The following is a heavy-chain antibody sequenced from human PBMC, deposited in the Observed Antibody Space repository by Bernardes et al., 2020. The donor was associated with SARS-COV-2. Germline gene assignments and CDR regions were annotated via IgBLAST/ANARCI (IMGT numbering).Heavy chain of an antibody. CDR1: GFSLSTSGVG. J-gene: IGHJ5*02. CDR3: AHRPRGGRIAKNWFDH. Sequence: SGPTLVKPTQTLTLTCTFSGFSLSTSGVGVGWIRQPPGKALEWLAPIYWDDDKRYSPSLKSRLTITKDTSKNQVVLTMTNMDPVDTATYYCAHRPRGGRIAKNWFDHWGQGTLVTVSS. CDR2: IYWDDDK. D-gene: IGHD6-13*01. V-gene: IGHV2-5*02.